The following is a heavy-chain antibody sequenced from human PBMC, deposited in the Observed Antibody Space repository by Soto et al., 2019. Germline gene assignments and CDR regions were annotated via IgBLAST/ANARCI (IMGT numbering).Heavy chain of an antibody. V-gene: IGHV1-18*01. Sequence: QVQLVQSGAEVKKPGASVKVSCKASGYTFISYGISWVRQAPGQGLEWMGWISAYNGNTNYAQKFQGRVTMTTDTSRSTAYMELRSLRSDDTAVFYCARVRWQQVASVPDYIDYWGQGTLVTVSS. CDR2: ISAYNGNT. D-gene: IGHD6-13*01. CDR3: ARVRWQQVASVPDYIDY. CDR1: GYTFISYG. J-gene: IGHJ4*02.